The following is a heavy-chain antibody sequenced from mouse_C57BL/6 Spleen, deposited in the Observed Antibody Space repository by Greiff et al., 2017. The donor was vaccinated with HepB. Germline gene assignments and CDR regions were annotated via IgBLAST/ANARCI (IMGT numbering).Heavy chain of an antibody. D-gene: IGHD1-1*01. CDR1: GFTFSDYY. V-gene: IGHV5-16*01. Sequence: EVKVVESEGGLVQPGSSMKLSCTASGFTFSDYYMAWVRQVPEKGLEWVANINYDGSSTYYLDSLKSRFIISRDNAKNILYLQMSSLKSEDTATYYCTRAYYYGSSTGYFDVWGTGTTVTVSS. CDR3: TRAYYYGSSTGYFDV. CDR2: INYDGSST. J-gene: IGHJ1*03.